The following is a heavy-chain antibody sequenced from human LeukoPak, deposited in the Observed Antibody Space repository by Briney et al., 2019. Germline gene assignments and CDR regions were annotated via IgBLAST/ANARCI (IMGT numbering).Heavy chain of an antibody. CDR1: GFTFSSYG. V-gene: IGHV3-33*01. Sequence: PGRSLRLSCAASGFTFSSYGMHWVRQAPGKGLEWVAVIWYDGSNKYYADSVKGRFTISRDNSKNTLYLQMNSLRAEDTAVYYCARVMGAHCSSTSCYLSYYYYYGMDVWGQGTTVTVSS. CDR2: IWYDGSNK. CDR3: ARVMGAHCSSTSCYLSYYYYYGMDV. D-gene: IGHD2-2*01. J-gene: IGHJ6*02.